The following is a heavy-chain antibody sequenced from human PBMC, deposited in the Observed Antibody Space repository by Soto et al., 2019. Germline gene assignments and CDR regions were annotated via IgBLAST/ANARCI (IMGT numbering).Heavy chain of an antibody. J-gene: IGHJ4*02. CDR3: ARAGLPDSYVSLYIYTFDY. V-gene: IGHV3-15*01. CDR2: IKSKSDGETA. Sequence: PGGSLRLSCAASGLTFSNVWMTWVRQAPGKGLEWVGRIKSKSDGETADVAAPVKARFTISRDDSKNTVFLEMNSLKSEDTALYYCARAGLPDSYVSLYIYTFDYWGQGTVVTVSS. D-gene: IGHD3-16*01. CDR1: GLTFSNVW.